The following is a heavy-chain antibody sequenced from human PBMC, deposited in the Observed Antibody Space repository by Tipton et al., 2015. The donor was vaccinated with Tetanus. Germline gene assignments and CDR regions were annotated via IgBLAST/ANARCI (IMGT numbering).Heavy chain of an antibody. CDR1: GGSITSGGYY. J-gene: IGHJ5*02. V-gene: IGHV4-31*03. D-gene: IGHD1-1*01. Sequence: GLVKPSQTLSLTCTVSGGSITSGGYYWSWIRQHPGKGLEWIGDIYYSGSTYYNPSLKSRVTISVDTSKNQFSLKLTSVTAADTAIYYCGRGGDNLTFQRPTGRWFDPWGHGTLVTVSS. CDR3: GRGGDNLTFQRPTGRWFDP. CDR2: IYYSGST.